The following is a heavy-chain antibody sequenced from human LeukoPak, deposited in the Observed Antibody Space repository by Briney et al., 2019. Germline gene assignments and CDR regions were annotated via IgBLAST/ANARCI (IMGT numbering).Heavy chain of an antibody. CDR1: GGSISSYY. D-gene: IGHD1-26*01. CDR3: ARDRPSRELLDFDY. Sequence: SETLSLTCTVSGGSISSYYWSWIRQPAGKGLEWIGRIYTSGSTNYNPSLKSRVTMSVDTSKNQFSLKLSSVTAADTAVYYCARDRPSRELLDFDYWGQGTLVTVSS. CDR2: IYTSGST. V-gene: IGHV4-4*07. J-gene: IGHJ4*02.